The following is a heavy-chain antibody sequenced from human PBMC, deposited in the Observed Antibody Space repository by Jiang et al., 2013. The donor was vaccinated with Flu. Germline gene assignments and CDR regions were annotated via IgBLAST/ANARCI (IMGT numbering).Heavy chain of an antibody. CDR1: GDSFSFFY. V-gene: IGHV4-34*01. Sequence: LLKPSETLSLTCVVYGDSFSFFYCNWIRQSPGKGLEWIGEISDSGSATYNPSLKSRVTISVDTSKNQFSLKLTSVTAADTAVYYCARGGTQWLVPRYLDYWGQGALVTVSS. CDR2: ISDSGSA. D-gene: IGHD6-19*01. CDR3: ARGGTQWLVPRYLDY. J-gene: IGHJ4*02.